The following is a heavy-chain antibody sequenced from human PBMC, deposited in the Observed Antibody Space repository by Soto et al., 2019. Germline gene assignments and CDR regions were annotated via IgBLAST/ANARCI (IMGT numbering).Heavy chain of an antibody. Sequence: GASVKVSSKPSGYTFPSHGISWVRQAPGQGREWMGWISAYNGNTNYAQKSQGRGTMTTDTSTSTAYMELRSLTSDDTAVYHCSRDWVAAAGTSFDYWGQGTMVTVSS. J-gene: IGHJ4*01. D-gene: IGHD6-13*01. V-gene: IGHV1-18*04. CDR3: SRDWVAAAGTSFDY. CDR2: ISAYNGNT. CDR1: GYTFPSHG.